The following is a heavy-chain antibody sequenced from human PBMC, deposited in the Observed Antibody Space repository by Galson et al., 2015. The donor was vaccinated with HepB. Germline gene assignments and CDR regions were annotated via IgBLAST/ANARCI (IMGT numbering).Heavy chain of an antibody. D-gene: IGHD3-3*01. Sequence: SLRLSCAASGFTLSNYNMNWVRQAPGRGLEWVSYMNQGSIIQYADSVKGRFTISRDNVKNSLYLQMNSLRVEDTAVYYCARDFWSAQSIESDSWGKGTLVTVSS. V-gene: IGHV3-48*01. CDR2: MNQGSII. J-gene: IGHJ4*02. CDR3: ARDFWSAQSIESDS. CDR1: GFTLSNYN.